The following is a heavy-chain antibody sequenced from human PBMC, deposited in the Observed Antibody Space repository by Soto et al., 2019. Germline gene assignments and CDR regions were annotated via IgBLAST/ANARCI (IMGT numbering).Heavy chain of an antibody. CDR3: ARVKVPAAILGAFDL. V-gene: IGHV1-18*01. J-gene: IGHJ3*01. CDR1: GYAFSTYG. CDR2: INPIKGDT. D-gene: IGHD2-2*02. Sequence: ASVKVSCKASGYAFSTYGITWVRQAPGQGLDWMGWINPIKGDTNSAAIFQDRVTMTTDTSTRTAYMELRSLKSDDTAVYYCARVKVPAAILGAFDLWGQGTLVTVSS.